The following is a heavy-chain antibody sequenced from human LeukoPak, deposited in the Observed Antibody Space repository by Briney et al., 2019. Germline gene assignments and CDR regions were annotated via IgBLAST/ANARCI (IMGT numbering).Heavy chain of an antibody. CDR3: ARDGGSYGSFGPTFDY. Sequence: GGSLRLSCAASGFTFSSYWMHWVRQAPGKGLVWVSRINSDGSNTSYADSVKGRFTISRDNAKNSLYLQMNSLRAEDTAVYYCARDGGSYGSFGPTFDYWGQGTLVTVSS. D-gene: IGHD5-18*01. CDR2: INSDGSNT. CDR1: GFTFSSYW. V-gene: IGHV3-74*01. J-gene: IGHJ4*02.